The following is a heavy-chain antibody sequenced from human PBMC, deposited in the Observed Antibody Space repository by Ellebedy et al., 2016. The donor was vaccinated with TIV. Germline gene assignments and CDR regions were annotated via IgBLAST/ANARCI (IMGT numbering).Heavy chain of an antibody. CDR2: ISAYNGNT. CDR3: ARGRYCGGDCYSDYYYMDA. CDR1: GYTFTSYG. Sequence: ASVKVSXXASGYTFTSYGISWVRQAPGQGLEWMGWISAYNGNTNYAQKLQGRVTMTTDTSTSTAYMELRSLRSDDTAVYYCARGRYCGGDCYSDYYYMDAWGKGTTVTVSS. D-gene: IGHD2-21*01. V-gene: IGHV1-18*01. J-gene: IGHJ6*03.